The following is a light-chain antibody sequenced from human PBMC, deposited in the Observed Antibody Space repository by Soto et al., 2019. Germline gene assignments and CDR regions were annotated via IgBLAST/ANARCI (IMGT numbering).Light chain of an antibody. V-gene: IGLV1-47*01. CDR1: SSNIGSNY. CDR2: RDN. Sequence: QSVLTQPPSASGTPGQRVTISCSGSSSNIGSNYVCWYQQLPGTAPKLLIYRDNQRPSGVPDRFSGSKSGTSASLAISGRRSEDEADYYCAAWDDSLSGRYVFGTGTKLTVL. J-gene: IGLJ1*01. CDR3: AAWDDSLSGRYV.